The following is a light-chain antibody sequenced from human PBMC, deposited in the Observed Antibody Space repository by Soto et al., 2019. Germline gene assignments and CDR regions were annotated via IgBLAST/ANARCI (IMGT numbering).Light chain of an antibody. J-gene: IGKJ5*01. CDR2: GAS. V-gene: IGKV3-20*01. Sequence: EDVLTHSPGTLSLSPGEGATLSCRASQNINNNYLAWYQQKPGQAPRLLIYGASSRATGIPDRFSGSGSGTDFTLTISRLEPEDFAVYYCQQHGISHITFGQGTRLEIK. CDR3: QQHGISHIT. CDR1: QNINNNY.